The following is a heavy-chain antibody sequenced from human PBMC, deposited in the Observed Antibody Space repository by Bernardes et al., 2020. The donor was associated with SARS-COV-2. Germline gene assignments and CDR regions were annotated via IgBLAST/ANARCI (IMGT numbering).Heavy chain of an antibody. CDR2: MNPDSANT. Sequence: ASVKVSCKASGYTFTTYDINWVRQAAGQGLEWMGWMNPDSANTGYAQKFQGRITMTRNTSISTAYMELSSLRSEDTAVYYCARGPIGVAGTRVFDWFDPWGQGILVTVSS. J-gene: IGHJ5*02. D-gene: IGHD6-19*01. CDR1: GYTFTTYD. CDR3: ARGPIGVAGTRVFDWFDP. V-gene: IGHV1-8*01.